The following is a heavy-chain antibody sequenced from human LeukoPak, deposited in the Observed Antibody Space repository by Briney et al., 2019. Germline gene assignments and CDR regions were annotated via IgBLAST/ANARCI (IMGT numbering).Heavy chain of an antibody. CDR3: AREGCTIGVCYIANWFDP. D-gene: IGHD2-8*01. J-gene: IGHJ5*02. V-gene: IGHV4-4*07. Sequence: SEILSLTCTVSGGSISSYYWSWIRQPAGKGLERIGRIYTSGSTNYNPSLKSRVTMSVDTSKNQFSLKLSSVTAADTAVYYCAREGCTIGVCYIANWFDPWGQGTLVTVSS. CDR2: IYTSGST. CDR1: GGSISSYY.